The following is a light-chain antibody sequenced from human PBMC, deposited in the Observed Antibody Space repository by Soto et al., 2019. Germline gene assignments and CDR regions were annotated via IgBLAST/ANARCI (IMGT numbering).Light chain of an antibody. V-gene: IGLV1-44*01. Sequence: QSVLTQPPSASGTPGQRVTISCSGSSSNIGGNTVNRYQQLPGTAPKLLMFANKERPSGVPDRFSASKSGTSASLAINGLQSDDEADYYCATWDDSLNGWVFGGGTKVTVL. CDR3: ATWDDSLNGWV. J-gene: IGLJ3*02. CDR1: SSNIGGNT. CDR2: ANK.